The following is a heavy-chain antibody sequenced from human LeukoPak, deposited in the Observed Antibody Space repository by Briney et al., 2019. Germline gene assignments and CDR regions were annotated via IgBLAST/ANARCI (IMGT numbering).Heavy chain of an antibody. CDR1: GGSISSRSDY. CDR2: LDSSGST. J-gene: IGHJ6*03. D-gene: IGHD4-23*01. Sequence: SETLSLTCTVSGGSISSRSDYWGWIRQTPGKGLEWIGNLDSSGSTYYNPSLKSRVTISVGTSKNQFSLNLRSVTPADTAIYFCSRSHDYGGLYFYYYMDVWGKGTTVTVSS. V-gene: IGHV4-39*01. CDR3: SRSHDYGGLYFYYYMDV.